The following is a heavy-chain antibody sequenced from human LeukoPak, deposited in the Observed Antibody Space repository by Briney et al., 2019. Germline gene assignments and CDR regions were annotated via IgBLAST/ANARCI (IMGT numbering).Heavy chain of an antibody. Sequence: ASVKVSCKASGYTFTSYGISWVRQAPGQGLEWMGWISANNGNTNYAQRLQGRVTMTTDTSTSTAYMELRSLSSDDTAVYYCARVEDIVVVPAASGVPYYFDYWGQGTLVTVSS. CDR3: ARVEDIVVVPAASGVPYYFDY. V-gene: IGHV1-18*01. CDR2: ISANNGNT. D-gene: IGHD2-2*01. J-gene: IGHJ4*02. CDR1: GYTFTSYG.